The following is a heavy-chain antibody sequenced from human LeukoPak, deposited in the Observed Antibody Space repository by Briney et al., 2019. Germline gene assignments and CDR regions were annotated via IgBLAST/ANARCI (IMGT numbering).Heavy chain of an antibody. CDR3: TRVLAAAANALDI. CDR2: SRHKAKRYST. CDR1: GFTLGDHY. D-gene: IGHD6-13*01. Sequence: GGSLRLSCPASGFTLGDHYMDWVRQAPGKGLEWVGRSRHKAKRYSTEYAASVKGRFTMSRDDSKNSLYLQMNSLKTEDTAVYYCTRVLAAAANALDIWGQGTMVTVSS. V-gene: IGHV3-72*01. J-gene: IGHJ3*02.